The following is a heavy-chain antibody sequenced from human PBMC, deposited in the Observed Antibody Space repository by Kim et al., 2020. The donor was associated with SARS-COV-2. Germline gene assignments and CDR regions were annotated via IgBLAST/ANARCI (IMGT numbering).Heavy chain of an antibody. Sequence: KGRFTISRDNSKNPLYLQMNSLRAEDTAVYYCARDSKYYYGSGTQGWFDPWGQGTLVTVSS. V-gene: IGHV3-30*01. J-gene: IGHJ5*02. CDR3: ARDSKYYYGSGTQGWFDP. D-gene: IGHD3-10*01.